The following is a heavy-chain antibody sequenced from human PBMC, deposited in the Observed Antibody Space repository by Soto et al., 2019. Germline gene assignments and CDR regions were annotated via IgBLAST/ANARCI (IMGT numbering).Heavy chain of an antibody. CDR2: ISAYNGNT. V-gene: IGHV1-18*01. D-gene: IGHD6-19*01. CDR3: ARSDSSGWTAPSY. Sequence: ASVKVSCKASGYTFTSYCISWVLQGPGQGLEWMGWISAYNGNTNYAQKLQGRVTMTTDTSTSTAYMELRSLRSDDTAVYYCARSDSSGWTAPSYWGQGTLVTVSS. CDR1: GYTFTSYC. J-gene: IGHJ4*02.